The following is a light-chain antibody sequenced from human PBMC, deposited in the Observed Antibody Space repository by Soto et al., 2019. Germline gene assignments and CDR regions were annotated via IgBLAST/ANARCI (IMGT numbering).Light chain of an antibody. V-gene: IGKV3-15*01. CDR3: QQYNNWPQT. CDR1: QSVSSN. J-gene: IGKJ1*01. Sequence: EIVMTQSPSTLSVSPGERATLSCRASQSVSSNLAWYQQNPGQAPRLLIYGASTRATGIPARFSGSGSGTEFTLTISSLQSEDFAVYYCQQYNNWPQTFGHGTKVDIK. CDR2: GAS.